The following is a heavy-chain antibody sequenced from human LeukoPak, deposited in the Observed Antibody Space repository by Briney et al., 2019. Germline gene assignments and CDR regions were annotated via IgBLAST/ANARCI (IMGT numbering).Heavy chain of an antibody. V-gene: IGHV4-4*09. Sequence: SETLSLTRTVSGGSISSYYWSWIRQPPGKGLEWIGYIYTSGSTNYNPSLKSRVTISVDTSKNQFSLKLSSVTAADTAVYYCARRGPGYCSSTSCYQFDYWGQGTLVTVSS. CDR3: ARRGPGYCSSTSCYQFDY. J-gene: IGHJ4*02. CDR2: IYTSGST. D-gene: IGHD2-2*01. CDR1: GGSISSYY.